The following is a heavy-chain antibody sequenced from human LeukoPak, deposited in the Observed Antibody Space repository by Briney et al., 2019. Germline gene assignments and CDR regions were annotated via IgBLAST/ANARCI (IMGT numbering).Heavy chain of an antibody. D-gene: IGHD3-9*01. CDR3: AKDEYHDILTGYYDEDY. CDR2: ISGSGGST. V-gene: IGHV3-23*01. CDR1: RSTFSSYA. J-gene: IGHJ4*02. Sequence: PGGSLRLSCAASRSTFSSYAMSWVRQAPGKGLEWVSAISGSGGSTYYADSVKGRFTISRDNSKNTLYLQMNSLRAEDTAVYYCAKDEYHDILTGYYDEDYWGQGTLVTVSS.